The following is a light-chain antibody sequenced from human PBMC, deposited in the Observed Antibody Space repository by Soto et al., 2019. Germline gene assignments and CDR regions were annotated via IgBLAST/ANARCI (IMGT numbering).Light chain of an antibody. Sequence: DMRMTQSPASLSASVGDTVTITCRASQTINNRLLNWYQQKPGEAPKLLIYAASSLQPGVPSTFSGSGSGTEFTLTISRLEPEDFVVYYCQQYGSSPPLTFGGGTKVEIK. CDR3: QQYGSSPPLT. J-gene: IGKJ4*01. CDR2: AAS. V-gene: IGKV1-39*01. CDR1: QTINNRL.